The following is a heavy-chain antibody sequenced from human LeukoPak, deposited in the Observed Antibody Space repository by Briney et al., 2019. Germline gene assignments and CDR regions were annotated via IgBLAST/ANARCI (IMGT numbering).Heavy chain of an antibody. CDR2: INHSGST. Sequence: SETLSLTCAVYGGSFSGYYWSWVRQPPGKGLEWIGEINHSGSTNYNPSLKSRVTISVDTSKNQFSLKLSSVTAADTAVYYCARERSDYYGSGRPPLYYFDYWGQGTLVTVSS. D-gene: IGHD3-10*01. V-gene: IGHV4-34*01. J-gene: IGHJ4*02. CDR1: GGSFSGYY. CDR3: ARERSDYYGSGRPPLYYFDY.